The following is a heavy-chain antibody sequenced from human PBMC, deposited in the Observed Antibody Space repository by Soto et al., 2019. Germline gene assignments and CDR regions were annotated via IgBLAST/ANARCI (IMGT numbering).Heavy chain of an antibody. CDR1: GGSISSGGYS. CDR2: IYHSGST. Sequence: SETLSLTCAVSGGSISSGGYSWSWIRQPPGKGLEWIGYIYHSGSTYYNPSLKSRVTISVDTSKNQFSLKLSSVTAADTAVYYCARNYYDILTGPGYFDYWGQGTLVTVSS. V-gene: IGHV4-30-2*01. CDR3: ARNYYDILTGPGYFDY. D-gene: IGHD3-9*01. J-gene: IGHJ4*02.